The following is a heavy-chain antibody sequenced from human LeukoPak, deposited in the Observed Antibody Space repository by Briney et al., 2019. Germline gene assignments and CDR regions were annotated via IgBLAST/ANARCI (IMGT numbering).Heavy chain of an antibody. V-gene: IGHV5-51*01. Sequence: GESLKISGKGSGYSFFSYWIAWVRQMPGKGCDGMGIFFLGDSDTRYSPSLQGQVTISADKSISTAYLLCSSLKASDTAMYYCARRGRSGWYFDYRGQGTLVTVSS. CDR1: GYSFFSYW. J-gene: IGHJ4*02. D-gene: IGHD6-19*01. CDR2: FFLGDSDT. CDR3: ARRGRSGWYFDY.